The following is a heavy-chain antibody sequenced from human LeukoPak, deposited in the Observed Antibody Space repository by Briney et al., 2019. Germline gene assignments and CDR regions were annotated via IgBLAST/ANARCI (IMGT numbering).Heavy chain of an antibody. CDR2: IGGGGGNT. CDR1: GFTFSSYA. D-gene: IGHD3-10*01. Sequence: GGSLRLSCAASGFTFSSYAMSWVRQAPGKGLEWVSVIGGGGGNTNYADSVKGRFTISRDNSKNTLYLQMNSLRAEDTALYYCAKDHQVRGVILIGDFNYWGQGTLVTVSS. J-gene: IGHJ4*02. CDR3: AKDHQVRGVILIGDFNY. V-gene: IGHV3-23*01.